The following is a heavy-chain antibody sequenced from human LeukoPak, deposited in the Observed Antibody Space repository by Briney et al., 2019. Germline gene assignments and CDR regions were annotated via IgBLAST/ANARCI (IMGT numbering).Heavy chain of an antibody. Sequence: GGSLRLSCAASGFTFSSYGMNWVRQAPGKGLEWVSGITGSGGTTYYADSVKGRFTISRDNSKNTLHLQMNSPRAEDTAAYYCAKDGNWARFENWGQGTLVTVSS. V-gene: IGHV3-23*01. D-gene: IGHD7-27*01. J-gene: IGHJ4*02. CDR2: ITGSGGTT. CDR3: AKDGNWARFEN. CDR1: GFTFSSYG.